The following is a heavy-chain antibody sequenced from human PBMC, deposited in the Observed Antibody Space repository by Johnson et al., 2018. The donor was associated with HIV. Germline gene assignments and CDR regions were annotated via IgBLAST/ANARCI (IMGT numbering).Heavy chain of an antibody. D-gene: IGHD5-18*01. CDR2: ISYDGSNQ. Sequence: QVQLVESGGGVVQPGGSLRLSCAASGFRFSTYAMHWVRQAPGKGLEWVALISYDGSNQYYADSVKGRFTISRDNSKNTLYLQMNTLRSEDTALYYCAKEDSSDAFDIWGQGTMVTVSS. V-gene: IGHV3-30-3*01. J-gene: IGHJ3*02. CDR1: GFRFSTYA. CDR3: AKEDSSDAFDI.